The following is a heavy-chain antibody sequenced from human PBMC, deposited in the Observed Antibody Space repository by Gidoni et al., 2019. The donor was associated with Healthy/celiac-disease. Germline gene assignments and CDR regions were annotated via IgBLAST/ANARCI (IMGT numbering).Heavy chain of an antibody. CDR3: ARVGAMRGAFDI. CDR2: ISWDGGST. CDR1: GFTFDDDT. J-gene: IGHJ3*02. D-gene: IGHD1-26*01. Sequence: EVQLVESGGVVVQPGGSLRLAYAASGFTFDDDTMHWVRQAPGKGLEWVSLISWDGGSTYYADSVKGRFTISRDNSKNSLYLQMNSLRTEDTALYYCARVGAMRGAFDIWGQGTMVTVSS. V-gene: IGHV3-43*01.